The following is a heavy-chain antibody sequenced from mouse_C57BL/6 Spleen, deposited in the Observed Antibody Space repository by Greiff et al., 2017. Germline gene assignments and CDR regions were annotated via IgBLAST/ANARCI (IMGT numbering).Heavy chain of an antibody. V-gene: IGHV1-42*01. CDR1: GYSFTGYY. CDR2: INPSTGGT. CDR3: ARNGNYVYFDV. D-gene: IGHD2-1*01. Sequence: VQLQQSGPELVKPGASVKISCKASGYSFTGYYMNWVKQSPEKSLEWIGEINPSTGGTTYNQKFKAKATLTVVKSSSTAYMQLKSLTSEDSAVYYCARNGNYVYFDVWGTGTTVTVSS. J-gene: IGHJ1*03.